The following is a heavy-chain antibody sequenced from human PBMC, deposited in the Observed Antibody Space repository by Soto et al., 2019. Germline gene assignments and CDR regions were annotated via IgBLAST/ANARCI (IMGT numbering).Heavy chain of an antibody. J-gene: IGHJ5*02. CDR2: IYYSGST. CDR3: ASPRVGDLPTNWFDP. V-gene: IGHV4-39*01. Sequence: PSETLSLTCPVSGGSISSSSYYWGWIRQPPGKGLEWIGSIYYSGSTYYNPSLKSRVTISVDTSKNQFSLKLSSVTAADTAVYYCASPRVGDLPTNWFDPWGQGTPVTVSS. CDR1: GGSISSSSYY. D-gene: IGHD3-16*01.